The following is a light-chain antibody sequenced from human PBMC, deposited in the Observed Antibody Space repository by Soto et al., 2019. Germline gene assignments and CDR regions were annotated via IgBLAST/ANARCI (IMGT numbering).Light chain of an antibody. J-gene: IGKJ2*01. CDR2: KAS. CDR1: QSLSYW. V-gene: IGKV1-5*03. Sequence: DIQMTQSPSTLSASVGDTVTITCRASQSLSYWLAWYQQKPGQAPKLLIHKASTLESGVPSRFSGSGSGTEFTLTISSLQPDDFATLYWQQYDRFPYNFGQGTKLEIK. CDR3: QQYDRFPYN.